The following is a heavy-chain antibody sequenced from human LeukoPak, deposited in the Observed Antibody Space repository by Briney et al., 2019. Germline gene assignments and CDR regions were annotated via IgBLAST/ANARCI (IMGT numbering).Heavy chain of an antibody. J-gene: IGHJ4*02. D-gene: IGHD4-17*01. CDR1: GFIFSSFT. CDR2: ISSDSKSI. V-gene: IGHV3-21*01. CDR3: TRGSYGDYGY. Sequence: PGGSLRLSCAASGFIFSSFTMNWVRQASGKGLEWVSSISSDSKSIYYADSVKGRFIISRDNAKNSLFLQMDSLRAEDTALYYCTRGSYGDYGYWGQGTLVTVSS.